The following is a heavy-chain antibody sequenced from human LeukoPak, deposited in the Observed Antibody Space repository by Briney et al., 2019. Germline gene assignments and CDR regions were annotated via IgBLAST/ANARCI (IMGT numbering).Heavy chain of an antibody. V-gene: IGHV4-61*02. J-gene: IGHJ3*01. CDR2: VYSSGST. CDR1: GDSFSSSNYF. D-gene: IGHD6-19*01. CDR3: VRGGEYTSGYYSDVFDV. Sequence: SETLSLTCTVSGDSFSSSNYFWSWIRQPAGRGLEWIGRVYSSGSTDYNPSLKSRVTMSADTSKSQFSLKLSSVTAADTAVYYCVRGGEYTSGYYSDVFDVWGQGTVVTVSS.